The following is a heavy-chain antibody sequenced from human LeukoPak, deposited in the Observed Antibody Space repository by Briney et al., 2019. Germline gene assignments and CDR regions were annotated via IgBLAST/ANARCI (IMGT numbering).Heavy chain of an antibody. J-gene: IGHJ3*02. V-gene: IGHV3-7*03. CDR2: IKPDGGEK. D-gene: IGHD3-10*01. CDR1: GFTFSSHW. CDR3: ARERGGTMVRGVNDAFDI. Sequence: GGSLRLSCAASGFTFSSHWMSWVRQAPGKGLEWVANIKPDGGEKYYVDSVKGRFTISRDNAKNSQYLQMNSLRAEDTAVYYCARERGGTMVRGVNDAFDIWGQGTMVTVSS.